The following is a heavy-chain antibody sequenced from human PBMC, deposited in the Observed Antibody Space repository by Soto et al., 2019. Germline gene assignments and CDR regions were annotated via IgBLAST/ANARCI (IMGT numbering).Heavy chain of an antibody. Sequence: VQLQESGPGLVKPSETLSLNCTVSGGSISTYYWNWIRQPAGKRLEWLGRIYTSGYTKYNPSLKSRVTMSLDTSKRQFSLKLSSVTAADTAVYYCARETVAGTDNWFDPWGQGILVTVSS. V-gene: IGHV4-4*07. D-gene: IGHD6-19*01. CDR2: IYTSGYT. J-gene: IGHJ5*02. CDR3: ARETVAGTDNWFDP. CDR1: GGSISTYY.